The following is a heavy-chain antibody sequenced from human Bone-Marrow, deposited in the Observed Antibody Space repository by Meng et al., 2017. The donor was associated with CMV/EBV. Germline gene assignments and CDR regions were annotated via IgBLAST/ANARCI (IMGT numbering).Heavy chain of an antibody. Sequence: SSVKVSCKGSGGTFSSYAISWVRQAPGQGLEWMGGIIPIFGTANNAQKFQGRATITTDESTSTAYMEPSSLRAEDTAVYYCAIRMSVIAVAGNDAFDIWGQGTMVTVSS. CDR3: AIRMSVIAVAGNDAFDI. V-gene: IGHV1-69*05. CDR2: IIPIFGTA. J-gene: IGHJ3*02. CDR1: GGTFSSYA. D-gene: IGHD6-19*01.